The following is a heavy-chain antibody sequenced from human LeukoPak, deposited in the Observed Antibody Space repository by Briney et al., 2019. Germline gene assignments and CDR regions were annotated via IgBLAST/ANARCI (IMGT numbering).Heavy chain of an antibody. V-gene: IGHV1-18*04. J-gene: IGHJ4*02. Sequence: ASVKVSCKASGYTFTGYYMHWVRQAPGQGLEWMGWISAYNGNTNYAQKLQGRVTMTTDTSTSTAYMELRSLRSDDTAVYYCARAYHRKRYCSSTSCPYYFDYWGQGTLVTVSS. D-gene: IGHD2-2*01. CDR3: ARAYHRKRYCSSTSCPYYFDY. CDR1: GYTFTGYY. CDR2: ISAYNGNT.